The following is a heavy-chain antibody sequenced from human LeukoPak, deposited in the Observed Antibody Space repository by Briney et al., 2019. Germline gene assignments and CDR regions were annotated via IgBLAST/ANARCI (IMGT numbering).Heavy chain of an antibody. CDR3: ARDRGYTQDY. CDR1: GFTFSTYW. Sequence: GGSLRLSCAASGFTFSTYWMHWVRQAPGEGLVWVSHIKSDGSSTSYADSVKGRFTISRDNAKNTLYLQMNSLRAEDTAVYYCARDRGYTQDYWGQGTLVTVSS. CDR2: IKSDGSST. D-gene: IGHD5-12*01. J-gene: IGHJ4*02. V-gene: IGHV3-74*01.